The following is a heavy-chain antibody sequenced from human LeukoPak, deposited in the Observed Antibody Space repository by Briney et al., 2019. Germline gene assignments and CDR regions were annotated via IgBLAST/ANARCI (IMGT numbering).Heavy chain of an antibody. J-gene: IGHJ4*02. Sequence: ASVKVSCKASGYTFTGYYMHWVRQAPGQGLEWMGWINPNSGGTNYAQKLQGRVTMTTDTSTSTAYMELRSLRSDDTAVYYCARDLLWFGELFTDLFDYWGQGTLVTVSS. CDR3: ARDLLWFGELFTDLFDY. CDR1: GYTFTGYY. V-gene: IGHV1-2*02. CDR2: INPNSGGT. D-gene: IGHD3-10*01.